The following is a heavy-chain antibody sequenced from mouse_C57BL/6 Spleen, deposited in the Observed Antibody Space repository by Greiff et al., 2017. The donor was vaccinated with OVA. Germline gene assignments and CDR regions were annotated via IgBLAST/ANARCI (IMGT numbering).Heavy chain of an antibody. CDR1: GFTFSDYG. CDR2: ISSGSSTI. D-gene: IGHD1-1*01. CDR3: ARSTTVVAPFDY. V-gene: IGHV5-17*01. Sequence: EVQLVESGGGLVKPGGSLKLSCAASGFTFSDYGMHWVRQAPEKGLEWVAYISSGSSTIYYADKVQGRFTITRDNAKNTLFLQMTSLRSEDTAMYYCARSTTVVAPFDYWGQGTTLTVSS. J-gene: IGHJ2*01.